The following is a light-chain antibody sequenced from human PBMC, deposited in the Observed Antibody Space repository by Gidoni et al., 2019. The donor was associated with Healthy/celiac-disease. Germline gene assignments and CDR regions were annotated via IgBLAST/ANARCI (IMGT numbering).Light chain of an antibody. CDR1: SSNIGSNT. J-gene: IGLJ2*01. CDR3: AAWDDSLNGLVV. CDR2: SNN. V-gene: IGLV1-44*01. Sequence: QSVLTQPPSASGTPGQRVPIACSGSSSNIGSNTVNWYQQLPGTAPKRLIYSNNQRPSGVPDRFSGSKSGTSASLAISGLQSEDEADYYCAAWDDSLNGLVVFGGGTKLTVL.